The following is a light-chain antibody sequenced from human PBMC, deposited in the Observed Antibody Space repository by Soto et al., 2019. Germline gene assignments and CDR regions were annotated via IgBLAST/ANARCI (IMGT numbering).Light chain of an antibody. CDR3: QQRSNWPPGRT. CDR1: QSVSSY. V-gene: IGKV3-11*01. CDR2: DAS. J-gene: IGKJ1*01. Sequence: EIVLTQSPATLSLSPGERATLSCRAGQSVSSYLAWYQQKPGQAPRLLIYDASNRATGIPARFSGSESGTDFTLTISSLEPEDFAVYYCQQRSNWPPGRTFGQGTKVEIK.